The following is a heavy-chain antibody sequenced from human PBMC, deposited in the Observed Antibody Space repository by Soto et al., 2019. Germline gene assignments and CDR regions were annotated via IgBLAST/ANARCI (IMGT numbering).Heavy chain of an antibody. CDR1: GFTLSDYS. D-gene: IGHD1-7*01. CDR2: ISPKTGNT. Sequence: EVQLVESGGGLVQPGGSLELSCAASGFTLSDYSMNWVRQAPGKGLEWISYISPKTGNTYYADSVTGRFVISRDKAKNSVSLQMNTLRGEDTAVYYCARSNYAYDYWGQGTLVSVSS. J-gene: IGHJ4*02. V-gene: IGHV3-48*01. CDR3: ARSNYAYDY.